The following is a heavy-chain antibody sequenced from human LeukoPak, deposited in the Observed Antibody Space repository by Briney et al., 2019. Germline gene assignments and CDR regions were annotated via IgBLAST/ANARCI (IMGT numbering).Heavy chain of an antibody. J-gene: IGHJ4*02. D-gene: IGHD6-19*01. Sequence: SETLSLTCTVSGGSISSSSYYWGWLRQPPGKGLEWIGSIYYSGSTYYNPSLKSRVTISIDTSKNQFSLKLSSVTAADAAVYYCAREGRLVRAFDYWGQGTLVTVSS. CDR2: IYYSGST. CDR3: AREGRLVRAFDY. V-gene: IGHV4-39*07. CDR1: GGSISSSSYY.